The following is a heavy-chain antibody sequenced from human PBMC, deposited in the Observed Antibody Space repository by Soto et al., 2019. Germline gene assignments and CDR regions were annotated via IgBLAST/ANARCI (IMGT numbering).Heavy chain of an antibody. CDR1: GFTFDDYA. J-gene: IGHJ6*03. D-gene: IGHD3-3*01. Sequence: GGSLRLSCAASGFTFDDYAMHWVRQAPGKGLEWVSGISWNSGSIGYADSVKGRFTISRDNAKNSLYLQMNSLRAEDTALYYCAKDIGPGSGYPINYYYMDVWGKGTTVTVSS. CDR2: ISWNSGSI. V-gene: IGHV3-9*01. CDR3: AKDIGPGSGYPINYYYMDV.